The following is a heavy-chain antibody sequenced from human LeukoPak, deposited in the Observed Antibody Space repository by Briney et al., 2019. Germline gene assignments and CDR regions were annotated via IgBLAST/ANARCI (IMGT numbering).Heavy chain of an antibody. CDR1: GYTFTNYG. CDR2: ISGYNGNT. CDR3: ARTAHDILTGYFQPNWFDP. Sequence: GASVKVSCKASGYTFTNYGISWVRQAPGQGLEWMGWISGYNGNTKYAQKLQGRVTMTTDTSTSTAYMELRSLRSDDTAVYYCARTAHDILTGYFQPNWFDPWGQGTLVTVSS. J-gene: IGHJ5*02. D-gene: IGHD3-9*01. V-gene: IGHV1-18*01.